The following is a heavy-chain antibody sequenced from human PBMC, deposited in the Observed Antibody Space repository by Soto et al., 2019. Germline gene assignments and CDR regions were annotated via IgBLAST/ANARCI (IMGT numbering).Heavy chain of an antibody. CDR3: ASFMVRGVWVHY. V-gene: IGHV1-2*02. D-gene: IGHD3-10*01. J-gene: IGHJ4*02. Sequence: ASVKVSCKASGYTFTGYYMHWVRQAPGQGLEWMGWINPNSGGTNYAQKFQGRVTMTRGTSISTAYMELSRLRSDGTAVYYCASFMVRGVWVHYWGQGTLVTVSS. CDR1: GYTFTGYY. CDR2: INPNSGGT.